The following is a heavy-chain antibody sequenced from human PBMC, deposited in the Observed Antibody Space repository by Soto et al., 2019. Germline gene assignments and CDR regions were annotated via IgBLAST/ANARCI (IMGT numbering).Heavy chain of an antibody. Sequence: EVQLVESGGGSVQPGGSLRLSCVASGITFTNYWMHWVRQVPGKGLVWVARVDSDGRGTSYADFVKGRFTISRDNPKNTLSLQRNSLRVEDTAMYYCGTVFEHWGQGIPVTVSS. J-gene: IGHJ4*02. CDR2: VDSDGRGT. V-gene: IGHV3-74*01. CDR3: GTVFEH. CDR1: GITFTNYW.